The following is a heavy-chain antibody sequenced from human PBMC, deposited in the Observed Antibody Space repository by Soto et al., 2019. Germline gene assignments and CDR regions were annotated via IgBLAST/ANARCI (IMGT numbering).Heavy chain of an antibody. Sequence: EVQLLESGGTLVQPGGSLRLSCAASGFTFSSYWMSWVRQAPGKGLEWVANIKQDGSEKYYVDSVKGRFTISRDNAKNSLYLQMNSLRAEDTAVYYCARDWAAAAAGGYYYYGMDVWGQGTTVTVSS. CDR2: IKQDGSEK. V-gene: IGHV3-7*01. CDR1: GFTFSSYW. J-gene: IGHJ6*02. CDR3: ARDWAAAAAGGYYYYGMDV. D-gene: IGHD6-13*01.